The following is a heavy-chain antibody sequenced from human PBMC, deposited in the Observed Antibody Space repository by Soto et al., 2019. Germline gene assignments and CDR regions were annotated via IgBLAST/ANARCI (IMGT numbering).Heavy chain of an antibody. CDR3: AKAGYSYYYYYGMDV. D-gene: IGHD6-25*01. V-gene: IGHV3-23*01. Sequence: EVQLLESGGGLVQPGGSLRLSCAASGFTFSSYAMSWVRQAPGKGLEWVSAISGSGGSTYYADSVKGRFTISRDNSKNTLYLQMNSLRDEDTAVYYCAKAGYSYYYYYGMDVWGQGTTVTVSS. CDR2: ISGSGGST. CDR1: GFTFSSYA. J-gene: IGHJ6*02.